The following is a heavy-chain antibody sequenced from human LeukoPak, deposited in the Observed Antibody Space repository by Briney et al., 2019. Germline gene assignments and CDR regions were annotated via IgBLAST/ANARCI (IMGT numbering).Heavy chain of an antibody. CDR1: GGSFSGYY. CDR2: INHSGST. J-gene: IGHJ6*02. D-gene: IGHD4-17*01. Sequence: SETLSLTCAVYGGSFSGYYWSWIRQPPGKGLEWIGEINHSGSTNYNPSPKSRVTISVDTSKNQFSLKLGSVTAADTAVYYCARGLRYPYYYYGMDVWGQGTTVTVSS. CDR3: ARGLRYPYYYYGMDV. V-gene: IGHV4-34*01.